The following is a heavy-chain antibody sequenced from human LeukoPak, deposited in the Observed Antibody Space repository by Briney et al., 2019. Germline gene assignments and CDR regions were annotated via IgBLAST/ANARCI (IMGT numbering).Heavy chain of an antibody. CDR3: ARPSSPKGYYFHY. Sequence: ASVKASCKASGYTFTNYYMHWVQQAPGQGLEWMGLINPSDGSTSYAQKFQGRVTMTRDTSTSTVYMELSSLRSEDTAVYYCARPSSPKGYYFHYWGQGTLVTVSS. V-gene: IGHV1-46*01. J-gene: IGHJ4*02. CDR2: INPSDGST. CDR1: GYTFTNYY.